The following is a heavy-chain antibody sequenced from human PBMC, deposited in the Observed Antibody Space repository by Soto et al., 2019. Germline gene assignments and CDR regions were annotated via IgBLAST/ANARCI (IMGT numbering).Heavy chain of an antibody. D-gene: IGHD5-18*01. V-gene: IGHV1-3*01. Sequence: HVELVQSGADVKKPGASVTISCKASGYTFTDYALHWVRQAPGQRLEWMGWMNAGVGNTLYSQKFQGRITITRDTAPSTAYMEVNTLKAEDTAIYYCARDTGYTFGSLNYWGTGTLVTVSS. CDR3: ARDTGYTFGSLNY. CDR2: MNAGVGNT. J-gene: IGHJ4*02. CDR1: GYTFTDYA.